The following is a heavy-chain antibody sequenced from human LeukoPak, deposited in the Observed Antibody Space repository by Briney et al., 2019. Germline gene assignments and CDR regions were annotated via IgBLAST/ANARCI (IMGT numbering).Heavy chain of an antibody. CDR2: IYYSGST. CDR1: GGTIRSYY. Sequence: PSETLSLTCTVSGGTIRSYYRNWIRQPPGKGLEWIGYIYYSGSTNYNPSVESRVTISVDTSKNQFSLKLSSVTAADTAVYYCARGHSSGWYYFDYWGQGTLVTVSS. CDR3: ARGHSSGWYYFDY. J-gene: IGHJ4*02. V-gene: IGHV4-59*01. D-gene: IGHD6-19*01.